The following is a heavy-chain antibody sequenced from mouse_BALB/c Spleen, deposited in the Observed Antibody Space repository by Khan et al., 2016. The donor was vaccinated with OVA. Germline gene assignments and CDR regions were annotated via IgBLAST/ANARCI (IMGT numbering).Heavy chain of an antibody. Sequence: EVELVESGGDLVNPGGSLKLSCAASGFIFSSYGMSWVRQTPDKRLEWVATISSGGTYTYYPDSVKGRFTISRDNAKNTVSLQMSSLKSEDTAKYYCTRFITTATGDYNAMDYWGQGTSVTVSS. V-gene: IGHV5-6*01. J-gene: IGHJ4*01. CDR2: ISSGGTYT. CDR3: TRFITTATGDYNAMDY. CDR1: GFIFSSYG. D-gene: IGHD1-2*01.